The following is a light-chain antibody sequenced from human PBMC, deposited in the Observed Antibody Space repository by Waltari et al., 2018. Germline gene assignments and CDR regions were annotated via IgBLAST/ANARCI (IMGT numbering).Light chain of an antibody. Sequence: QSVLTQPPSASGPPGQRVTIACSGSSSNIESNTVNWYQQRPGTAPKFLIYSNNQRPSGVPDRFSGSKSGTSASLAISGLQSEDEADYYCAAWDDSLNGPVFGGGTKLTVL. CDR3: AAWDDSLNGPV. J-gene: IGLJ2*01. CDR1: SSNIESNT. V-gene: IGLV1-44*01. CDR2: SNN.